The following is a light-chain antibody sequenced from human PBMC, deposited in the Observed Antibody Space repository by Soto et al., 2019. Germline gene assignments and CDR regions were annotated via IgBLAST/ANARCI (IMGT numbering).Light chain of an antibody. Sequence: QSVLTQPPSVSGAPGQRVTISCTGSSSNIGAGYDVHWYQQLPGTAPKLLIYSNNQRPSGVPDRFSGSKSGTSASLAVNGLQSEDEADYYCAAWDDSLNGPLFGGGTKLTVL. CDR3: AAWDDSLNGPL. CDR1: SSNIGAGYD. J-gene: IGLJ3*02. CDR2: SNN. V-gene: IGLV1-40*01.